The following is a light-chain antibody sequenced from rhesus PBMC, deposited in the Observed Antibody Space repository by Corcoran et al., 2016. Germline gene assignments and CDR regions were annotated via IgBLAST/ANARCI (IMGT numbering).Light chain of an antibody. CDR1: QGISSS. V-gene: IGKV1-25*01. Sequence: DIQMTQSPSSLSASVGDRVTITCRSSQGISSSLAWYQQKPGKAPKLLIYQESILQSGFPSRFSGSGSGSDVTFTISSLQPEDVATYYWQHGYGTPLTFGGGTKVEIK. J-gene: IGKJ4*01. CDR2: QES. CDR3: QHGYGTPLT.